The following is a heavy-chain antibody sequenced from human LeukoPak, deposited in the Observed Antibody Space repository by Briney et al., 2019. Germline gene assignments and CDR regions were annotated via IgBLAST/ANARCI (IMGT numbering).Heavy chain of an antibody. J-gene: IGHJ4*02. CDR2: IKQDGSEK. CDR1: GVTFSNYW. D-gene: IGHD2-2*01. Sequence: GGSLRLSCAASGVTFSNYWMTWVRQAPGKGLEWVASIKQDGSEKYYVDSVKGRFTISRDNAKNSLYLQMNSLRAEDTAVYYCAREFCSSTNCYFDYWGQGTLVTVSS. CDR3: AREFCSSTNCYFDY. V-gene: IGHV3-7*01.